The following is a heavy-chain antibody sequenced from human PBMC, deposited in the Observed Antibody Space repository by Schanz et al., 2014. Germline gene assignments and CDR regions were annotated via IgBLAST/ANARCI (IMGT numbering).Heavy chain of an antibody. D-gene: IGHD6-19*01. CDR3: AASSGRHPYTAY. CDR1: GFTASSHS. CDR2: ISASGGDT. J-gene: IGHJ4*02. Sequence: EVQLVESGGGLVQPGGSLRLSCGVSGFTASSHSMNWVRQAPGKGLEWLSVISASGGDTYYADSVKGRLTISRDDAKNSLYLQMNSLRVEDTAVYYCAASSGRHPYTAYWGQGTLVNVSS. V-gene: IGHV3-21*04.